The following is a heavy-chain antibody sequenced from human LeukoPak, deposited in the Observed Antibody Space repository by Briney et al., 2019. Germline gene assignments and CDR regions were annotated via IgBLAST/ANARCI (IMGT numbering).Heavy chain of an antibody. Sequence: SETLSLTCTVSGGSISSGGYYWSWIRQHPGKGLEWIGYIYYSGSTYYNPSLKSRVTISVDTSKNQFSLKLSSVTAADTAVYYCARMHIVVVTAICGRYYFDYWGQGTLVTVSS. CDR3: ARMHIVVVTAICGRYYFDY. CDR2: IYYSGST. V-gene: IGHV4-31*03. D-gene: IGHD2-21*02. J-gene: IGHJ4*02. CDR1: GGSISSGGYY.